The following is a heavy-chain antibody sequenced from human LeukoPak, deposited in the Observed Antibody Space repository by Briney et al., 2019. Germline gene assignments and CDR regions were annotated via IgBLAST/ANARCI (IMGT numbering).Heavy chain of an antibody. CDR2: INPNSGGT. CDR1: GYTFTGYY. Sequence: ASVKVSCKASGYTFTGYYMHWVRQAPGQGLEWMGWINPNSGGTNYAQKFHGRVTMTRDTSISTAYMELSRLGSDDTAVYYCARGYYDYVWGSHDAFDIWGQGTMVTVSS. V-gene: IGHV1-2*02. CDR3: ARGYYDYVWGSHDAFDI. J-gene: IGHJ3*02. D-gene: IGHD3-16*01.